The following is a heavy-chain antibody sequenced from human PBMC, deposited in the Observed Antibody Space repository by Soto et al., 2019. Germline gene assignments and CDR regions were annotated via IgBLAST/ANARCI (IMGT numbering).Heavy chain of an antibody. V-gene: IGHV4-39*01. CDR1: GGSISSSSDY. J-gene: IGHJ6*03. CDR3: ARTPADQPSFGYMDV. Sequence: SETLSLTCTVSGGSISSSSDYWGWIRQPPGKGLEWIGSIYYSGSTYYNPSLKSRVTISVDTSKNQFSLKLSSVTAADTAVYYCARTPADQPSFGYMDVWGKGTTVTVSS. CDR2: IYYSGST. D-gene: IGHD2-2*01.